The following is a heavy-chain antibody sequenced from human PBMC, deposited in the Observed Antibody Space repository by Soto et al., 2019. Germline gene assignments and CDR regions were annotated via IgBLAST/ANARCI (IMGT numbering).Heavy chain of an antibody. J-gene: IGHJ5*02. CDR3: AKAGGDMTATNWFAP. V-gene: IGHV3-9*01. CDR1: GFTFDDYA. CDR2: ISWNSGSI. D-gene: IGHD3-9*01. Sequence: PGGSLRLSCAASGFTFDDYAMHWVRQAPGKGLEWVSGISWNSGSIGYADSVKGRFTISRDNAKNSLYLQMNSMRAEDTALYYCAKAGGDMTATNWFAPWG.